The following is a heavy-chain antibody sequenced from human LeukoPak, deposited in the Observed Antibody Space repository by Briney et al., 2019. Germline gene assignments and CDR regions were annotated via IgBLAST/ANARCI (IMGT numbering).Heavy chain of an antibody. D-gene: IGHD6-25*01. J-gene: IGHJ6*02. V-gene: IGHV3-7*05. CDR3: ARVQTSANYFGMDV. CDR1: GFTFSNYA. CDR2: IKHDGSEK. Sequence: GGSLRLSCAASGFTFSNYAMTWVRQAPGEGLEWVANIKHDGSEKYYVDSVKGRFTISRDNAKNSLHLQMNSLRAEDTAVYYCARVQTSANYFGMDVWGQGTTVTVSS.